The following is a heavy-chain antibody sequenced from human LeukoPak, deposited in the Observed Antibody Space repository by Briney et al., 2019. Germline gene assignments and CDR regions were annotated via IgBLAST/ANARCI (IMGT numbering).Heavy chain of an antibody. CDR3: ARPTRGYSYGVDY. J-gene: IGHJ4*02. CDR2: IYSSGNT. Sequence: SETLSLTCTVSGGSISSSDYSWGWIRQPPGKGLVWLGNIYSSGNTYYNTYLKSRLTISVDSSKSQFSLKLTPVTALDTAVYYCARPTRGYSYGVDYWGLGTLVTVSS. V-gene: IGHV4-39*01. D-gene: IGHD5-18*01. CDR1: GGSISSSDYS.